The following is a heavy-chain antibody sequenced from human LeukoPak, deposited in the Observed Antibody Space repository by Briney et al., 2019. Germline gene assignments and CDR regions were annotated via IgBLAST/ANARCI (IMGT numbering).Heavy chain of an antibody. J-gene: IGHJ4*02. CDR1: GGSIAGSSDY. V-gene: IGHV4-39*01. CDR3: ARRSIAAAVVY. CDR2: VYYTGIT. D-gene: IGHD6-13*01. Sequence: PSETLSLTCSVSGGSIAGSSDYWGWIRQPPGKGLEWIGSVYYTGITDYNPSLKSRATIFVDTSENKFSLNLTSVTAADTAVYYCARRSIAAAVVYWGRGTLVTVSS.